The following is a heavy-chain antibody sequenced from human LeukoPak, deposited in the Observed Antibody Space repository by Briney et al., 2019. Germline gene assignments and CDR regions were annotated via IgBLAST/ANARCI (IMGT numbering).Heavy chain of an antibody. D-gene: IGHD5-12*01. J-gene: IGHJ4*02. Sequence: SETLSLTCTVSGGSISSYYWSWIRQPPGKGLEWIGYIYYSGSTNYNPSLKSRVTISVDTSKNQFSLKLSSVTAADTAVYYCARGSMGRWLRPFDYWGLGTLVTVSS. CDR3: ARGSMGRWLRPFDY. CDR1: GGSISSYY. V-gene: IGHV4-59*01. CDR2: IYYSGST.